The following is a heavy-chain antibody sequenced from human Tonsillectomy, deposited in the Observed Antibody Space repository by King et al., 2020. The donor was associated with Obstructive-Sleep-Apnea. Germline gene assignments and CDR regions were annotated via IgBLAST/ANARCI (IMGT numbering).Heavy chain of an antibody. CDR3: AREYCSSTSCYEYYYYYYGMDV. V-gene: IGHV3-21*01. Sequence: VQLVESGGGLVKPGGSLRLSCAASGFTFSSYSMNWVRQAPGKGLEWVSSISSSSSYTYYADSVKGRFTISRDNAKNSLYLQMNSLRAEDTAVYYCAREYCSSTSCYEYYYYYYGMDVWGQGTTVTVSS. D-gene: IGHD2-2*01. CDR1: GFTFSSYS. CDR2: ISSSSSYT. J-gene: IGHJ6*02.